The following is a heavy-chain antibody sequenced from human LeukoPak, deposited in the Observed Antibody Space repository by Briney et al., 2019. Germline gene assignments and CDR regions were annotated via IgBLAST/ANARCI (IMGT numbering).Heavy chain of an antibody. D-gene: IGHD5-18*01. CDR1: GFILSNHA. Sequence: PGGSMRLSCAASGFILSNHAMNWIRQAPGKGLQWIADSSGSGSTIEYEDSVKGRFTISRDNSKNTLSLQMNSMRVEDTAIYYCTKNVMVKRYIDYWGQGTVVTVSS. CDR2: SSGSGSTI. V-gene: IGHV3-23*01. J-gene: IGHJ4*02. CDR3: TKNVMVKRYIDY.